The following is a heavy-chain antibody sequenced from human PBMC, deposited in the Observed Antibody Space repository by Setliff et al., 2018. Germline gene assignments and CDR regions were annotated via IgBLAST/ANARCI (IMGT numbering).Heavy chain of an antibody. V-gene: IGHV4-39*01. CDR3: ARHLLVQGTYHFDY. Sequence: SETLSLTCSVSGGSISSGSYYWGWIRQSPGKGLEWIGSMYYSGSTYYNPSLKGRVTLSVDTTKNQFSLKLTSMTAADTAGYFCARHLLVQGTYHFDYWGQGSPVTVSS. D-gene: IGHD3-10*01. CDR1: GGSISSGSYY. J-gene: IGHJ4*02. CDR2: MYYSGST.